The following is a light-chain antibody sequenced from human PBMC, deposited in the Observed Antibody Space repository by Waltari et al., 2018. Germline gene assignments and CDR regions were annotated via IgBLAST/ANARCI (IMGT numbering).Light chain of an antibody. V-gene: IGLV2-14*03. CDR2: DVS. Sequence: QSALTQPASVSGSTVQSITMSCTGTTSDIGIYNYVSWYQQHPGTAPNIMIYDVSNRPSGVSNRFSGSKSGITASLTISGLRAEDEADDYCSSYSASSTLVVFGGGTKLTVL. J-gene: IGLJ3*02. CDR1: TSDIGIYNY. CDR3: SSYSASSTLVV.